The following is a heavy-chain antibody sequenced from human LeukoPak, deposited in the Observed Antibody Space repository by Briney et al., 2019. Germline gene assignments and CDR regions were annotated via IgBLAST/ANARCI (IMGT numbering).Heavy chain of an antibody. V-gene: IGHV1-3*03. CDR3: TRGAKFRFYGSGTYYTSLPFDP. D-gene: IGHD3-10*01. Sequence: ASVTVSCKASGYTFTTYTIHWVRQAPGQRLEWMGWINTGNGHTKYSQEFQDRVTITRDTSASTAYMELSSLRSDDMAIYFCTRGAKFRFYGSGTYYTSLPFDPWGQGTLVTVSS. CDR2: INTGNGHT. CDR1: GYTFTTYT. J-gene: IGHJ5*02.